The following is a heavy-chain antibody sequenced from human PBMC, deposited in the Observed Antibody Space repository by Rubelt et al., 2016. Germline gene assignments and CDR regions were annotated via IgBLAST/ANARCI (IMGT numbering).Heavy chain of an antibody. CDR3: ATGMATKEAY. J-gene: IGHJ4*02. Sequence: QVQLVESGGGVVQPGGSLRLSCAASGFTFSSYGMHWVRQAPGKGLEWVAFIRYDGSNKYYADSVKGRFTISIDNSKNTLYLQMNSLRAEDTAVYYCATGMATKEAYWGQGTLVTVSS. CDR1: GFTFSSYG. CDR2: IRYDGSNK. V-gene: IGHV3-30*02. D-gene: IGHD5-24*01.